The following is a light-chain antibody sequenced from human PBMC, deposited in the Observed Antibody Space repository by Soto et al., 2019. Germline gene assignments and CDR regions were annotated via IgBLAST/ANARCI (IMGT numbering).Light chain of an antibody. V-gene: IGKV3-20*01. CDR2: GAS. CDR1: QNVSSSY. Sequence: ELVLTQSPGPLSLYPGEKATLSCRASQNVSSSYLAWYQQKPGQAPRLLIYGASSRANGIPDRFSGSGSGTDFTLTISRLEPEDFAVYYCQQYGSSLSLTFGGGTKVDIK. CDR3: QQYGSSLSLT. J-gene: IGKJ4*01.